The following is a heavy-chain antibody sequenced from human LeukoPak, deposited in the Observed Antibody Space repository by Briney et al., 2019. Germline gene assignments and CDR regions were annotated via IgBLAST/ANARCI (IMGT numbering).Heavy chain of an antibody. CDR2: IKQDGSEN. CDR1: GFTFSSYW. J-gene: IGHJ5*02. Sequence: GGSLRLSCAASGFTFSSYWMSWVRQAPGKGLEWVANIKQDGSENYYVDSVKGRFTISRDNAKNSLYLQMNSLRAEDTAVYYCARALRIAAAGGFDPWGQGTLVTVSS. V-gene: IGHV3-7*01. D-gene: IGHD6-13*01. CDR3: ARALRIAAAGGFDP.